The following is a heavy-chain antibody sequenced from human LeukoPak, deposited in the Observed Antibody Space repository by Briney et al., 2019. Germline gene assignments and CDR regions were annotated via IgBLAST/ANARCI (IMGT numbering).Heavy chain of an antibody. CDR2: VDTDERYT. D-gene: IGHD2-8*02. CDR1: GFALSSYW. CDR3: TRGLLGIDY. V-gene: IGHV3-74*01. Sequence: GGSLRLSCAASGFALSSYWMHWVRQAPGKGLVWVSRVDTDERYTNYADSVKGRFTISRDNAKNTLYLQMNSLRAEDTAVYFCTRGLLGIDYWGPGALVTVSS. J-gene: IGHJ4*02.